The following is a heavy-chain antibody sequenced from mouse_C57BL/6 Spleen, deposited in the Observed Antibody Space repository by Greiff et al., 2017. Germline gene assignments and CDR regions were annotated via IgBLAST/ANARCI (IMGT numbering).Heavy chain of an antibody. D-gene: IGHD1-1*01. CDR2: IYPGDGST. J-gene: IGHJ2*01. Sequence: VQLQQSDAELVRPGASVKISCKASGYTFTDYTIHWMKQRPEQGLEWIGYIYPGDGSTKYNEKFKGKATLTADKSSSTAYMQLNSLTSEDSAVYFCARSYLYYGSTHFDYWGQGTTLTVSA. CDR1: GYTFTDYT. CDR3: ARSYLYYGSTHFDY. V-gene: IGHV1-78*01.